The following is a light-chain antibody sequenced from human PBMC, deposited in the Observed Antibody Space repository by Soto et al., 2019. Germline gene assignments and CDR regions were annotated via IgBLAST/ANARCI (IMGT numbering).Light chain of an antibody. Sequence: DIQMNQSPSTLSASLGDRLTITYQASQDISNFLNWYPQTPGQAPNIMIYGASNLETGVPSRFSGSGAGTDCTFTISSLQPEDIATYYCQQYDDLTPTFGQGTRLEIK. CDR2: GAS. CDR3: QQYDDLTPT. V-gene: IGKV1-33*01. J-gene: IGKJ5*01. CDR1: QDISNF.